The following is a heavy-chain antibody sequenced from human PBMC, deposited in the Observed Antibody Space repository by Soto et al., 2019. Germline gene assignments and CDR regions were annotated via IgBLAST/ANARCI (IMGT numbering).Heavy chain of an antibody. D-gene: IGHD2-8*02. Sequence: QVQLVQSGAEVKKPGASVKVSCKASGYSFIDLFLHWVRQAPGQGLEWMGWINPKNGATNYAQNFQGRVTMTRDTSISMASMELSGLNSGDTAVYYCARDDTGANFGYWGQGALVTVS. CDR2: INPKNGAT. J-gene: IGHJ4*02. V-gene: IGHV1-2*02. CDR1: GYSFIDLF. CDR3: ARDDTGANFGY.